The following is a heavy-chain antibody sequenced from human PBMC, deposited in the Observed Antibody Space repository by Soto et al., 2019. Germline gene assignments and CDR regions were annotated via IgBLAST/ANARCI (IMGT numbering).Heavy chain of an antibody. Sequence: QVQLQESGPGLVKPSETLSLSCSVSGGSISGHYWSWVRQTPGKGLEWIGYMYYSGSTNYNPSLKSRVTCSVDTSKNHFSLRLASVTAADTAVYYCARGTYYHLIWNYYYMDVWGKGTTVTVSS. CDR3: ARGTYYHLIWNYYYMDV. D-gene: IGHD3-3*02. V-gene: IGHV4-59*08. J-gene: IGHJ6*03. CDR1: GGSISGHY. CDR2: MYYSGST.